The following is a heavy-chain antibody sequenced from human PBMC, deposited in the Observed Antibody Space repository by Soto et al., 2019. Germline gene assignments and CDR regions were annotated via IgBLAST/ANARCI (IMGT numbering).Heavy chain of an antibody. J-gene: IGHJ5*02. CDR1: GFSLSTSGVG. V-gene: IGHV2-5*02. D-gene: IGHD3-10*01. CDR2: IYWDDDK. CDR3: AHHWLSTMVRGVTPLSWFDP. Sequence: SGPTLVNPTQTLTLTCTFSGFSLSTSGVGVGWIRQPPGKALEWLALIYWDDDKRYSPSLKSRLTITKDTSKNQVVLTMTNMDPVDTATYYCAHHWLSTMVRGVTPLSWFDPWGQGTLVTVSS.